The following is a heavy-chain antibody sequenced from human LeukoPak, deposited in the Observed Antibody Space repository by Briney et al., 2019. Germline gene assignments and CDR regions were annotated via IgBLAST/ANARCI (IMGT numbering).Heavy chain of an antibody. D-gene: IGHD6-13*01. CDR3: ATRYSSSWYGYGMDV. Sequence: ASVKVSCKASGGTFSSYAISWVRQAPGQGLEWMGGIIPIFGTANYAQKFQGRVTITADESTSTAYMELSSLRSEDTAVYYCATRYSSSWYGYGMDVWGQGTRSPSP. CDR2: IIPIFGTA. CDR1: GGTFSSYA. V-gene: IGHV1-69*13. J-gene: IGHJ6*02.